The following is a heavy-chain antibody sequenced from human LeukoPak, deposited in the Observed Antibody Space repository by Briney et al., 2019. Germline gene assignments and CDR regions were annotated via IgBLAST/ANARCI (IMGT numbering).Heavy chain of an antibody. V-gene: IGHV3-30*04. CDR3: ARGRYYYGSGSYSEFDY. CDR1: GFTFSSYA. CDR2: ISYDGSNK. J-gene: IGHJ4*02. D-gene: IGHD3-10*01. Sequence: PGRSLRLSCAASGFTFSSYAMHWVRQAPGKGLEWVAVISYDGSNKYYADSVKGRFTISRDNSKNTLYLQMNSLRADDTAVYYCARGRYYYGSGSYSEFDYWGQGTLVTVSS.